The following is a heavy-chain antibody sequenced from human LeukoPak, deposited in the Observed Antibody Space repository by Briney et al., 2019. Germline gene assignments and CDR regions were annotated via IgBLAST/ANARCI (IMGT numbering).Heavy chain of an antibody. CDR1: GYTFTGYY. CDR2: INPNSGGT. D-gene: IGHD6-13*01. CDR3: ARRIAEGDAFDI. J-gene: IGHJ3*02. Sequence: ASVKVSCKASGYTFTGYYMHWVRQAPGQGLEWMGWINPNSGGTNYAQKFQGRVTMTRDTSISTAYMELSRLRSDDTAVYYCARRIAEGDAFDIWGQGTMVTVSS. V-gene: IGHV1-2*02.